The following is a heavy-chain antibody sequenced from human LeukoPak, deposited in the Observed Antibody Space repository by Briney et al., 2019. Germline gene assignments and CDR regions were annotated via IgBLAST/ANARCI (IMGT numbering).Heavy chain of an antibody. D-gene: IGHD2-21*01. J-gene: IGHJ4*02. CDR3: ARYSGLDGDYFVL. CDR2: VYNSGST. Sequence: SETLSLTCLVSGASISPYYWGWIRQPPGKGLEWLGCVYNSGSTNYSPSLKSRLTMSVDTSKKQFSLKLTDVTAADTAGYYCARYSGLDGDYFVLWGQGTLVTVSS. V-gene: IGHV4-4*09. CDR1: GASISPYY.